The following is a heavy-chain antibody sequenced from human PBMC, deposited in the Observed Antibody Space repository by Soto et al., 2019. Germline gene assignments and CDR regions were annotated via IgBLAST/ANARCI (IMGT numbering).Heavy chain of an antibody. J-gene: IGHJ6*02. CDR3: ARDWGAPGRGSALGYYYHFGMDV. Sequence: EVQLVESGGGLVQPGGSLRLSCAASGFTFSTYWMNWVRQAPGKGLEWVANIKEVGSEAYYVDSVKGRFTISRDNAKNSLYLDMNSLRGEDTAVYYCARDWGAPGRGSALGYYYHFGMDVWGQGTTVTVPS. V-gene: IGHV3-7*05. CDR1: GFTFSTYW. D-gene: IGHD3-16*01. CDR2: IKEVGSEA.